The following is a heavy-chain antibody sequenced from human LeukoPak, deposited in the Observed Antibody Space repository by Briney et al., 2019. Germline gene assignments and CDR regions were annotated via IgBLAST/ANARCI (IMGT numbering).Heavy chain of an antibody. D-gene: IGHD3-22*01. CDR3: VRSGYFDY. J-gene: IGHJ4*02. V-gene: IGHV4-34*01. Sequence: PSETLSLTCAVYGGSFSGYYWSWIRQPPGKGLEWIGEINHSGSTNYNPSLKSRVTISVDKSKNQFSLKLSSVTAADTAVYYCVRSGYFDYWGQGTLVTVSS. CDR2: INHSGST. CDR1: GGSFSGYY.